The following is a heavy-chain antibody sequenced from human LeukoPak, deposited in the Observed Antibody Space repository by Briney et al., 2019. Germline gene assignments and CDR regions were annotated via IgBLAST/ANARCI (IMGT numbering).Heavy chain of an antibody. V-gene: IGHV3-33*01. Sequence: GRSLRLSCAASGFTFSSYGMHWVRQAPDKGLEWVAVIWYDGSNKYYADSVKGRFTISRDNSKNTLYLQMNSLRAEDTAVYYCARDKEGYDILTGRGGNYFDYWGQGTLVTVSS. J-gene: IGHJ4*02. CDR1: GFTFSSYG. D-gene: IGHD3-9*01. CDR2: IWYDGSNK. CDR3: ARDKEGYDILTGRGGNYFDY.